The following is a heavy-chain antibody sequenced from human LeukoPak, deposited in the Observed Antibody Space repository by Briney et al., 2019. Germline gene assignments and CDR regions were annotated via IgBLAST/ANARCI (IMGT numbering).Heavy chain of an antibody. D-gene: IGHD3-22*01. CDR2: ISAYNGNT. Sequence: ASVKVSCKASGYTFTSYGISRVRQAPGQGLEWMGWISAYNGNTNYAQKLQGRVTMTTDTSTSTAYMELRSLRSDDTAVYYCARDVFPDSVVITHHDAFDIWGQGTMVTVSS. CDR1: GYTFTSYG. J-gene: IGHJ3*02. CDR3: ARDVFPDSVVITHHDAFDI. V-gene: IGHV1-18*01.